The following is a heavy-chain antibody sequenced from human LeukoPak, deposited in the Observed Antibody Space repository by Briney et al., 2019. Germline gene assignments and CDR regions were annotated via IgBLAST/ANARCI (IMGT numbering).Heavy chain of an antibody. CDR3: AKVSLGWGGYYSDY. CDR2: ISGSGGST. D-gene: IGHD3-16*01. Sequence: GGSLRLSCAASGFTFSSYAMSWVRQAPGKGLEWVSAISGSGGSTYYADSVKGRFTISRDNSKNTLYLQMNSLRAEDTAVYYCAKVSLGWGGYYSDYWGQGTLVTVSS. J-gene: IGHJ4*02. CDR1: GFTFSSYA. V-gene: IGHV3-23*01.